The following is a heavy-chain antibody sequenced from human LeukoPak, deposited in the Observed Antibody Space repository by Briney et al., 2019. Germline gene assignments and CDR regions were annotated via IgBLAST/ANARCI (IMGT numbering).Heavy chain of an antibody. D-gene: IGHD3-22*01. J-gene: IGHJ2*01. CDR3: ARHVGHYDGSGYYYDWYFDL. CDR1: GGYISSSF. Sequence: SETLSLTCIDSGGYISSSFWSWIRQPPGKGLERIGNIHDSGSTNFSPSLKSRVTISVDTSKNQFSLKLSSVTAADTAVYYCARHVGHYDGSGYYYDWYFDLWGRGTLVTVSS. V-gene: IGHV4-59*08. CDR2: IHDSGST.